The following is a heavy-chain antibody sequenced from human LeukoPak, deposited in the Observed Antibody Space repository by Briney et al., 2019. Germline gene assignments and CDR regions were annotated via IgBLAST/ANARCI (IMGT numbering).Heavy chain of an antibody. CDR3: ARWSKGYYDSSGYYYEAWFDP. CDR1: GGSISSYY. J-gene: IGHJ5*02. V-gene: IGHV4-59*01. Sequence: PSETLSLTCTVSGGSISSYYWSWIRQPPGKGLEWIGYIYYSGSTNYNTSLTSRVTISSDTSKNQFSLKLSSVTAADTAVYYCARWSKGYYDSSGYYYEAWFDPWGQGTLVTVSS. D-gene: IGHD3-22*01. CDR2: IYYSGST.